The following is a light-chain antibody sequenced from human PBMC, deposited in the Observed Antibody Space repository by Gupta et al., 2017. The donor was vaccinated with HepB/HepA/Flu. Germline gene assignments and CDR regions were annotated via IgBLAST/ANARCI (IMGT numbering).Light chain of an antibody. Sequence: YEFIQPASASVSPGQTANITCSGYKWISSSGWWYQHKPGQSPVLVIYQHTKRPSGIPDRFSGSNSGDTATLTSSVTQTIDEADYYGEACVGNIFAVFGGGTKLTVL. CDR1: KWISSS. J-gene: IGLJ2*01. CDR2: QHT. CDR3: EACVGNIFAV. V-gene: IGLV3-1*01.